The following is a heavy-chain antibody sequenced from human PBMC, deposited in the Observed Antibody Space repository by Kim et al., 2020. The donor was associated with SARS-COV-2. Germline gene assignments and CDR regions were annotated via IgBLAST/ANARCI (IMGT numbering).Heavy chain of an antibody. Sequence: GGSLRLSCAASGFTFSSYSMNWVRQAPGKGLEWVSSFSSSSGYIYYADSVKGRFTISRDNAKNSLYLQMNSLRAEDTAVYYCAREGPEDFVVVVAATVGYFDYWGQGTLVTVSS. CDR1: GFTFSSYS. D-gene: IGHD2-15*01. J-gene: IGHJ4*02. V-gene: IGHV3-21*01. CDR3: AREGPEDFVVVVAATVGYFDY. CDR2: FSSSSGYI.